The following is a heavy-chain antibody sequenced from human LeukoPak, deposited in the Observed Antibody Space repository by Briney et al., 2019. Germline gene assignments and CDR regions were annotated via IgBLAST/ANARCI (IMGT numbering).Heavy chain of an antibody. J-gene: IGHJ4*02. CDR2: IYYSGST. D-gene: IGHD4-17*01. CDR1: GYSISSGYY. Sequence: SETLSLTCTVSGYSISSGYYWGWIRQPPGKGLEWIGSIYYSGSTYYNPSLKSRVTISVDTSKNQFSLKLSSVTAADTAVYYCARVCDYPYYYFDYWGQGTLVTVSS. CDR3: ARVCDYPYYYFDY. V-gene: IGHV4-38-2*02.